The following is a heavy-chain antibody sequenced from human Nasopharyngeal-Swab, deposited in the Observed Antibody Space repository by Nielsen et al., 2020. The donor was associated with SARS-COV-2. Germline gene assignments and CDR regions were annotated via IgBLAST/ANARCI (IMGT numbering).Heavy chain of an antibody. CDR2: INPSGGST. Sequence: ASVKVSCKASGYTFTSYYMHWVRQAPGQGLEWMGIINPSGGSTSYAQKFQGRVTMTRDTSTSTVYMELSSLRSEDTAVYYCASSRYEVTIFGVVYYDMDVWGQGTTVTVYS. CDR3: ASSRYEVTIFGVVYYDMDV. D-gene: IGHD3-3*01. CDR1: GYTFTSYY. V-gene: IGHV1-46*01. J-gene: IGHJ6*02.